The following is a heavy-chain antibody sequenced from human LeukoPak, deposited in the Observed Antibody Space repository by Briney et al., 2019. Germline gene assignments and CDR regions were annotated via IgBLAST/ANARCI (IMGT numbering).Heavy chain of an antibody. D-gene: IGHD4-17*01. CDR3: AKLYGASSGDFDY. CDR1: GFTFSSYA. Sequence: GGSLRLSCAASGFTFSSYAMSWVRQAPGKGLEWVSTFSGTSSTSYADSVKGRFTISRDNSKNTLYLQMNSLRAEDTAVYYCAKLYGASSGDFDYWGQGTLVTVSS. J-gene: IGHJ4*02. CDR2: FSGTSST. V-gene: IGHV3-23*01.